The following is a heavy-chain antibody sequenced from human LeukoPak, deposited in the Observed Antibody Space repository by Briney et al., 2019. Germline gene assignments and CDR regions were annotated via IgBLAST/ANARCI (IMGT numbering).Heavy chain of an antibody. J-gene: IGHJ6*03. CDR2: IIPIFGTA. V-gene: IGHV1-69*05. CDR3: ARGRDYYYYYMDV. Sequence: GASVKVSCKASGGTFSSYAISWVRQAPGQGPEWMGGIIPIFGTANYAQKFQGRVTITTDESTSTAYMELSSLRSEDTAVYYCARGRDYYYYYMDVWGKGTTVTVSS. CDR1: GGTFSSYA.